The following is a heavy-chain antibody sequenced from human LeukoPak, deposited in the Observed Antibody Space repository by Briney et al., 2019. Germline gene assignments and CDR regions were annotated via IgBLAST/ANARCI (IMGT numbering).Heavy chain of an antibody. J-gene: IGHJ4*02. CDR3: AREITAAGNYFDY. D-gene: IGHD6-13*01. CDR2: INSDGSST. V-gene: IGHV3-74*01. CDR1: GFTFSSYW. Sequence: PGGSLRLSCAASGFTFSSYWMHWVRQAPGKGLVWVSRINSDGSSTNYADSVKGRFTISRDNAQNSLYLQMNSLRAEDTALYYCAREITAAGNYFDYWGQGTPVTVSS.